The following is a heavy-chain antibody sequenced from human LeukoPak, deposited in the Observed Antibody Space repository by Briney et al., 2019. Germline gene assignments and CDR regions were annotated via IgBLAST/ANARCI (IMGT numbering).Heavy chain of an antibody. V-gene: IGHV4-34*12. CDR3: ARAISDFWSGYPRGGAFDL. CDR1: GGSFIDHY. CDR2: IIQSGRS. J-gene: IGHJ3*01. Sequence: SATLSLTCSVYGGSFIDHYWIWCRQPPGKGLEYIGEIIQSGRSNFNPSLKSRVTISLDTVKNQFSLRLSSVTAADTAVEYCARAISDFWSGYPRGGAFDLWGHGTMVTVSS. D-gene: IGHD3-3*01.